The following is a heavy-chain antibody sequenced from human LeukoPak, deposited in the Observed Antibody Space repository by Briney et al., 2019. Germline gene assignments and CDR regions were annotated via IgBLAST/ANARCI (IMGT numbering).Heavy chain of an antibody. V-gene: IGHV3-30*04. J-gene: IGHJ4*02. D-gene: IGHD6-19*01. CDR3: ASQQWLVGDFDY. CDR2: ISYEGSNE. CDR1: GFTFSSYA. Sequence: GGSLRLSCAASGFTFSSYAMHWVRQAPGMWLEWVAVISYEGSNECYADSVRGRFTIARDNSKNTLYLQMNSLRAEDTAVYYCASQQWLVGDFDYWGQGTLVTVSS.